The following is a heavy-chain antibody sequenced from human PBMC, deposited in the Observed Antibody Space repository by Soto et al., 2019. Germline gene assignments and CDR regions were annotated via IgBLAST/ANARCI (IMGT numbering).Heavy chain of an antibody. V-gene: IGHV4-59*08. CDR1: GGSISSYY. CDR2: IYYSGST. D-gene: IGHD2-15*01. CDR3: ARGQVVVAVDYYYYYMDV. J-gene: IGHJ6*03. Sequence: SETLSLTCTVSGGSISSYYWSWIRQPPGKGLEWIGYIYYSGSTNYNPSLKSRVTISVDTSKNQFSLKLSSVTAADTAVYYCARGQVVVAVDYYYYYMDVWGKGTTVTVSS.